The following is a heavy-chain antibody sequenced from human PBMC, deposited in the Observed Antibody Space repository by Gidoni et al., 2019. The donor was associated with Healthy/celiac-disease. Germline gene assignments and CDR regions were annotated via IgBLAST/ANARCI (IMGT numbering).Heavy chain of an antibody. V-gene: IGHV3-30-3*01. J-gene: IGHJ4*02. D-gene: IGHD1-26*01. Sequence: QVQLVESGGGVVQPGRSLRLSCAASGFTFSSYAMHWVRQAPGKGLEWVAVISYDGSNKYYADSVKGRFTISRDNSKNTLYLQMNSLRAEDTAVYYCASTSGSRIDTFDYWGQGTLVTVSS. CDR2: ISYDGSNK. CDR3: ASTSGSRIDTFDY. CDR1: GFTFSSYA.